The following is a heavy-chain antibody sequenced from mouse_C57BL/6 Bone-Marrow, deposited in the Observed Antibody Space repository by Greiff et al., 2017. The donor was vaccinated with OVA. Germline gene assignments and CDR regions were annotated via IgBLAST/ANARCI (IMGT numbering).Heavy chain of an antibody. J-gene: IGHJ4*01. Sequence: QQPGAELVKPGASVKLSCKASGYTFTSYWMQWVKQRPGQGLEWIGEIDPSDSYTNYNQKFKGKATLTVDTASSTAYMQLSSLTSEDSAVDYCAREGNGYAMDYWGQGTSVTVSS. CDR2: IDPSDSYT. V-gene: IGHV1-50*01. CDR3: AREGNGYAMDY. D-gene: IGHD2-1*01. CDR1: GYTFTSYW.